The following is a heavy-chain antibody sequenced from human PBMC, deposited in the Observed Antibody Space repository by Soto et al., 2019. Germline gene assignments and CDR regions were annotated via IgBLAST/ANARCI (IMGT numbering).Heavy chain of an antibody. CDR3: AREGQAPYYYYGMDV. Sequence: QVQVVQSGDEVKKPGASVKVSCKASGYTFTNYGFSWVRQAPGQGLEWMGWISGYNGNTKYAEKSQGRVTMTTDPSTSTAHMELRSMRSDDTAVYCCAREGQAPYYYYGMDVWGQGTAVTVSS. CDR2: ISGYNGNT. V-gene: IGHV1-18*01. J-gene: IGHJ6*02. CDR1: GYTFTNYG.